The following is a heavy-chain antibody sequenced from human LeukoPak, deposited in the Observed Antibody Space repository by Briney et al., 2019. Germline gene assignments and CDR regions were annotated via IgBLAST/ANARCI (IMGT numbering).Heavy chain of an antibody. CDR1: GGTFSSYA. CDR2: IIPIFGTA. V-gene: IGHV1-69*05. CDR3: ARNTAAGYPRFDY. J-gene: IGHJ4*02. Sequence: GASVKVSCKASGGTFSSYAISWVRQAPGQGLEWMGGIIPIFGTANYAQKFQGRVTITTDESTSTAYMELRSLRSDDTAVYYCARNTAAGYPRFDYWGQGTLVTVYS. D-gene: IGHD6-13*01.